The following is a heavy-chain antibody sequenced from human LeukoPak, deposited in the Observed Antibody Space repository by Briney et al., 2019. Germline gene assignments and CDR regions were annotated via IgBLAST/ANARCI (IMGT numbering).Heavy chain of an antibody. V-gene: IGHV1-69*13. J-gene: IGHJ4*02. CDR3: ATPHVDSVGGFDY. CDR1: GGTFSSYA. D-gene: IGHD5/OR15-5a*01. Sequence: SVKVSCKASGGTFSSYAISWVRQAPGQGLEWMGGIIPIFGTANYAQKSQGRVTITADESTSTAYMELSSLRSEDTAVYYCATPHVDSVGGFDYWGQGTLVTVSS. CDR2: IIPIFGTA.